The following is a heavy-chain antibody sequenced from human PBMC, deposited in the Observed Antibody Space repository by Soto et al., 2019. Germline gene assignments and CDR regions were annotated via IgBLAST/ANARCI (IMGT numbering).Heavy chain of an antibody. CDR3: AREPSDYHGWFDP. Sequence: QVQLQESGPGLVKPSETLSLTCTVSGGSISSYYWSWIRQPPGKGLEWIGYIYYSGSTYYNPSLKSRVTISVDTSKNQFSLKLSSVTAADTAVYYCAREPSDYHGWFDPWGQGTLVTVSS. J-gene: IGHJ5*02. V-gene: IGHV4-59*12. CDR2: IYYSGST. D-gene: IGHD1-26*01. CDR1: GGSISSYY.